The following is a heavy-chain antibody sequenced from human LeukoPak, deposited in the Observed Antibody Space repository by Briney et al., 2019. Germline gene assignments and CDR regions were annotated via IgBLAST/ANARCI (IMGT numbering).Heavy chain of an antibody. J-gene: IGHJ6*02. D-gene: IGHD2-15*01. Sequence: GGSLRLSCAASGFSFSDYYMSWFRQAPGKGLEWVAVISYDGSNKYHADSVKGRFTISRDNSKNTLYLQMNSLRAEDTAVYYCARSLLGYVDYGMDVWGQGTTVTVSS. CDR1: GFSFSDYY. V-gene: IGHV3-30-3*01. CDR3: ARSLLGYVDYGMDV. CDR2: ISYDGSNK.